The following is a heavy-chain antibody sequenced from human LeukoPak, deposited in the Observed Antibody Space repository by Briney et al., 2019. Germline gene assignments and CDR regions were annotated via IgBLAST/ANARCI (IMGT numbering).Heavy chain of an antibody. D-gene: IGHD2-15*01. Sequence: SVKVSCKASGGTFSSYAISWVRQAPGQGLEWMGRIIPILGIANYAQKFQGRVTITADKSTSTAYMELSSLRSEDTAVYYCATVSQGGIVVYNYYYYGMDVWGQGTTVTVSS. CDR2: IIPILGIA. CDR1: GGTFSSYA. J-gene: IGHJ6*02. CDR3: ATVSQGGIVVYNYYYYGMDV. V-gene: IGHV1-69*04.